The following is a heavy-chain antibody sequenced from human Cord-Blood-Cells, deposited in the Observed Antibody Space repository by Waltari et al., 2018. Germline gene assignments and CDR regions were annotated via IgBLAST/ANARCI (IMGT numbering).Heavy chain of an antibody. Sequence: QVQLQESGPGLVKPSQTLSLTCTVSGGSISSGDYYWSWIRQPPGKGLEWIGYIYYSGSTYYNPSLKRRVTISVDTSKNQFSLKLSSVTAADTAVYYCARAPDYYDSSGYYFDYWGQGTLVTVSS. CDR1: GGSISSGDYY. J-gene: IGHJ4*02. CDR2: IYYSGST. CDR3: ARAPDYYDSSGYYFDY. V-gene: IGHV4-30-4*08. D-gene: IGHD3-22*01.